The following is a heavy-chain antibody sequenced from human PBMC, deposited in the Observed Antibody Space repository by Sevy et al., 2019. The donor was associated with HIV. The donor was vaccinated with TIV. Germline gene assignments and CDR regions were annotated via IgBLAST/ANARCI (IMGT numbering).Heavy chain of an antibody. CDR1: GFTFSSYA. CDR2: ISGSGGST. Sequence: GGSLRLSCAASGFTFSSYAMSWVRQAPGKGLEWVSAISGSGGSTYYADSVKGRFTISRDNSKNTLYLQMNSLRAEDTAVYYCAKYGRTAFRYYYYYYMDVWGIGTTVTVSS. V-gene: IGHV3-23*01. CDR3: AKYGRTAFRYYYYYYMDV. J-gene: IGHJ6*03. D-gene: IGHD3-10*01.